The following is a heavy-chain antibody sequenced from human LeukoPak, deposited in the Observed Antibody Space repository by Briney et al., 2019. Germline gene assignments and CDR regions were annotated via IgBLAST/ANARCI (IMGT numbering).Heavy chain of an antibody. CDR2: IRYDGSDK. CDR1: GFIFSSYG. Sequence: GGSLRLSCAASGFIFSSYGMHWVRQAPGKGLEWVTFIRYDGSDKYYVDSVNGRFTISRDNSKNTVYLQMNSLRSEDTAVYYCARGPAAGFDIWGQGTMVTVSS. D-gene: IGHD6-13*01. J-gene: IGHJ3*02. V-gene: IGHV3-30*02. CDR3: ARGPAAGFDI.